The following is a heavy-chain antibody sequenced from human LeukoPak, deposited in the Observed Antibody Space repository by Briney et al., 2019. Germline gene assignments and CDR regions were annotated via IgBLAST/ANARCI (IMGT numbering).Heavy chain of an antibody. V-gene: IGHV1-46*01. D-gene: IGHD3-22*01. Sequence: ASVKVSCKASGYTFTSYYMHWVRQAPGQGLEWMGIINPSGGSTSYAQKFQGRVTMTRDMSTSTVYMELSSLRSEDTAVYYCARDNSDYYDSSGYPDSWFDPWGQGTLVTVSS. J-gene: IGHJ5*02. CDR3: ARDNSDYYDSSGYPDSWFDP. CDR1: GYTFTSYY. CDR2: INPSGGST.